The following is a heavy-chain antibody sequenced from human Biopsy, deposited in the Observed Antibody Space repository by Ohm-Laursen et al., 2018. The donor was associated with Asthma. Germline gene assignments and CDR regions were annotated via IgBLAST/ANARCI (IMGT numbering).Heavy chain of an antibody. V-gene: IGHV4-39*02. CDR1: GDAMSTSGSY. D-gene: IGHD6-6*01. Sequence: SQTLSLTCIVSGDAMSTSGSYWGWIRQSPGKGLEWIGSIYYSGRTNYNPSLESRVTITANTSKNLFSLKVASATAADTAVYYCARAVSSSSYWYFDLWGRGDLVTVSS. CDR3: ARAVSSSSYWYFDL. CDR2: IYYSGRT. J-gene: IGHJ2*01.